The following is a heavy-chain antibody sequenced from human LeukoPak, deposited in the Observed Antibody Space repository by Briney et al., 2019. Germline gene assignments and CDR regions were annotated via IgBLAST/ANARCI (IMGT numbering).Heavy chain of an antibody. D-gene: IGHD4-17*01. V-gene: IGHV1-69*05. CDR3: ARPAEVIDGDYDAFDI. CDR1: GGTFSSYA. J-gene: IGHJ3*02. Sequence: SVKVSCTASGGTFSSYAISWVRQPPGQGLEWMGRIIPIFGTANYAQKFQGRVTITTDESTSTAYRERSSLRSDDTAVYYWARPAEVIDGDYDAFDIWGQGTMVTVSS. CDR2: IIPIFGTA.